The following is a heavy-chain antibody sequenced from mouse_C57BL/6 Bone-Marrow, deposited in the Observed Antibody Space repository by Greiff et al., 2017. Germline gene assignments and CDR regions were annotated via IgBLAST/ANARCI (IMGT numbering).Heavy chain of an antibody. Sequence: QVQLQQSGAELVKPGASVKLSCKASGYTFTEYTIHWVKQRSGQGLEWIGWFYPGSGSIKYNEKFKDKATLTADKSSSTVYMELSRLTSEDSAVYYCARHESGSSYDYYARDYWGQGTSVTVSS. CDR3: ARHESGSSYDYYARDY. CDR1: GYTFTEYT. CDR2: FYPGSGSI. J-gene: IGHJ4*01. D-gene: IGHD1-1*01. V-gene: IGHV1-62-2*01.